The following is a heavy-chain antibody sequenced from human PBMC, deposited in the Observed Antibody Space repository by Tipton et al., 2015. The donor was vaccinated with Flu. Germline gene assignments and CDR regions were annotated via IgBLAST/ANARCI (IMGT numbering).Heavy chain of an antibody. CDR3: ARVAILDY. CDR2: ISSIGRTT. V-gene: IGHV3-48*03. J-gene: IGHJ4*02. D-gene: IGHD3-9*01. CDR1: GFTFGSYG. Sequence: SLRLSCEGSGFTFGSYGIHWVRQVPGKGLEWVSYISSIGRTTYYADSVRGRFTLSRDNAKNSLYLQMNSLRAEDTAVYYCARVAILDYWGQGTLVTVSS.